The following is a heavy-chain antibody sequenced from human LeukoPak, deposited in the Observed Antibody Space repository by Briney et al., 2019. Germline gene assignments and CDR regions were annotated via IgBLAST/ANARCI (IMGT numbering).Heavy chain of an antibody. CDR1: GFTVSSYA. CDR3: AKDPWVYCSSTTCLLGWFDP. CDR2: ITGGGGST. D-gene: IGHD2-2*01. Sequence: GGSLRLSCAASGFTVSSYAMSWVRQAPGKGLEWVSSITGGGGSTYYADSVEGRFTISRDNSKNTLYLQMNSLRAEDTAVYYCAKDPWVYCSSTTCLLGWFDPWGQGTLVTVSS. J-gene: IGHJ5*02. V-gene: IGHV3-23*01.